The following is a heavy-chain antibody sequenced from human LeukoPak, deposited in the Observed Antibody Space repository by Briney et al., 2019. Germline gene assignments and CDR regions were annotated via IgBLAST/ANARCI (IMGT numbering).Heavy chain of an antibody. J-gene: IGHJ4*02. Sequence: GSVKVSCKASGYTFTGYYMHWVRQAPGQGLEWMGWINPNSGGTNYAQKFQGRVTMTRDTSISTAYMELSRLRSDDTAVYYCARSDYYASSGYPDYWGQGTLVTVSS. CDR3: ARSDYYASSGYPDY. D-gene: IGHD3-22*01. CDR1: GYTFTGYY. V-gene: IGHV1-2*02. CDR2: INPNSGGT.